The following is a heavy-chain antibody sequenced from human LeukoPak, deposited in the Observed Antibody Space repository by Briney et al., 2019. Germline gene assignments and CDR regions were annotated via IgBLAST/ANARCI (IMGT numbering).Heavy chain of an antibody. CDR3: TRVGTYYDFWSGYFT. CDR1: GFTFGDYA. D-gene: IGHD3-3*01. CDR2: IRSKAYGGTT. J-gene: IGHJ4*02. Sequence: KTGGSLRLSCTASGFTFGDYAMSWFRQAPGKGLEWVGFIRSKAYGGTTEYAASVKGRFTISRDDSKSIAYLQMNSLKTEDTAVYYCTRVGTYYDFWSGYFTWGQGTLVTVSS. V-gene: IGHV3-49*05.